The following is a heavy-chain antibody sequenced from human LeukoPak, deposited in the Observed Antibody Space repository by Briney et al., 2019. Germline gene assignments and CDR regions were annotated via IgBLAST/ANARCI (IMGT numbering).Heavy chain of an antibody. Sequence: SETLSLTCTVSGGSISSSSYYWGWIRQPPGTGLEWIGSIYYSGSTYYNPSLKSRVTISVDTSKNQFSLKLSSVTAADTAVYYCARDFFDRITIFGVATDVWGKGTTVTVSS. D-gene: IGHD3-3*01. V-gene: IGHV4-39*07. CDR2: IYYSGST. CDR3: ARDFFDRITIFGVATDV. CDR1: GGSISSSSYY. J-gene: IGHJ6*04.